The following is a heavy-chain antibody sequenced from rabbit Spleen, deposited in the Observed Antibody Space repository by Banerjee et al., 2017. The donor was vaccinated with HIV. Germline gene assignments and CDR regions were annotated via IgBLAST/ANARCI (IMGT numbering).Heavy chain of an antibody. D-gene: IGHD2-1*01. CDR1: GFDFSNYG. CDR2: IEPIFGNT. V-gene: IGHV1S39*01. CDR3: ASDPYGENSANLIL. J-gene: IGHJ6*01. Sequence: QEQLVESGGGLVQPGGSLKLSCKASGFDFSNYGVSWVRQAPGKGLEWIGYIEPIFGNTYYANWVNGRFTISKTSSTTVTLQMTSLTVADTATYLCASDPYGENSANLILWGQGTLVTVS.